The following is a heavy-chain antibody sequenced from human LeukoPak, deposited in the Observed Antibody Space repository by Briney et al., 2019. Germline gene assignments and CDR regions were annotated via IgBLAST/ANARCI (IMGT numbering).Heavy chain of an antibody. D-gene: IGHD4-17*01. CDR2: MNTNSGNT. V-gene: IGHV1-8*01. CDR1: GYTFTSYD. CDR3: ARGFSATTTRDY. J-gene: IGHJ4*02. Sequence: GASVKVSCKASGYTFTSYDINWVRQATGQRLEWMGLMNTNSGNTVYAQRFQGRVTMTRSTSISTAYMELSNLRSDDTAVYFCARGFSATTTRDYWGQETLVTVS.